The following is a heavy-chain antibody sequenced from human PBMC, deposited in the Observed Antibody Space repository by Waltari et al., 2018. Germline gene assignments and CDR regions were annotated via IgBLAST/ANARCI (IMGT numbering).Heavy chain of an antibody. CDR1: GITFSSYT. J-gene: IGHJ4*02. CDR2: ISASGGT. Sequence: EVQLLESGGGLVQPGGSLTLSCAASGITFSSYTMRWVRQAPGKWLEWVSTISASGGTFYADSVKGRFTVSRDSSKNTLSLQMNSLRAEDTAVYYCARGPAYYFDYWDQGTLVTDSS. V-gene: IGHV3-23*01. CDR3: ARGPAYYFDY.